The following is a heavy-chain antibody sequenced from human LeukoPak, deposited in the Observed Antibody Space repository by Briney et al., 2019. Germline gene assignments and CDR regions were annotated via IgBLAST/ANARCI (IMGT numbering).Heavy chain of an antibody. J-gene: IGHJ4*02. V-gene: IGHV3-7*01. CDR3: ASAYYDFWSGFFYFDY. Sequence: GGSLRLSCATSGFTFNNYWMSWLRQAPGKGLEWVANIKQDGSEKYYVDSVKGRFTISRDNAKNSLYLQMNSLRAEDTAVYYCASAYYDFWSGFFYFDYWGQGTLVTVSS. CDR2: IKQDGSEK. D-gene: IGHD3-3*01. CDR1: GFTFNNYW.